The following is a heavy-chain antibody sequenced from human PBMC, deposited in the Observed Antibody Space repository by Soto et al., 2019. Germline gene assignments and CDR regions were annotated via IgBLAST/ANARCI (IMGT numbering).Heavy chain of an antibody. CDR3: ARDGLVSVECYSCYFDY. Sequence: LRLSCAASGFTFSSYAMHWVRQAPGKGLEWVAFISYDGNKEYYADSVKGRFTISRDISKNTLYLQMNSLRAEDTAVYYCARDGLVSVECYSCYFDYWGQGSLVTVSS. V-gene: IGHV3-30-3*01. D-gene: IGHD2-8*01. CDR1: GFTFSSYA. J-gene: IGHJ4*02. CDR2: ISYDGNKE.